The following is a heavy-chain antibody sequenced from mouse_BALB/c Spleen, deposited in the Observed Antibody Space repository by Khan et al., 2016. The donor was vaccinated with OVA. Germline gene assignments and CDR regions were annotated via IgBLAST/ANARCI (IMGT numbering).Heavy chain of an antibody. CDR3: ARSGGNYPDY. CDR1: GFTFSSFG. J-gene: IGHJ2*01. V-gene: IGHV5-17*02. Sequence: EVELVESGGGLVQPGGSRKLSCAASGFTFSSFGMHWVRQAPEKGLEWVAYISSGSSTIYYADTVKGRFTISRDNPKNTLFLQMTSLRSEDAAVYYCARSGGNYPDYWGQGTTLTVSS. D-gene: IGHD2-1*01. CDR2: ISSGSSTI.